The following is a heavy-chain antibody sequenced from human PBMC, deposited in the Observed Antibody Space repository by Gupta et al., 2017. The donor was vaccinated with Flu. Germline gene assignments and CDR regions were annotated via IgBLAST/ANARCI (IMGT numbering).Heavy chain of an antibody. D-gene: IGHD1-26*01. CDR2: ISYDGSNK. Sequence: QVQLVESGGGVVQPGRSLRLSCAASGFTFSSYGMHWVRQAPGKGLEWVAVISYDGSNKYYADSVKGRFTISRDNSKNTLYLQMNSLRAEDTAVYYCAKDRGYSGSFGGIRNWGQGTLVTVSS. V-gene: IGHV3-30*18. CDR1: GFTFSSYG. J-gene: IGHJ4*02. CDR3: AKDRGYSGSFGGIRN.